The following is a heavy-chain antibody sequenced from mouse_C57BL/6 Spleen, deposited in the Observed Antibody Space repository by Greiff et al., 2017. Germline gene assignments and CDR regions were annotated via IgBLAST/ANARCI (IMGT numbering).Heavy chain of an antibody. J-gene: IGHJ2*01. Sequence: VQLKESGPELVKPGASVKMSCKASGYTFTDYYMHWVKQKPGKGLEWIGEIYPGSGNTYYNEKFKGKATLTADTSSSTAYMQLSSLTSEDSAVYFCVAPEEGLLRRNYWGQGTTLTVSS. D-gene: IGHD2-4*01. CDR1: YTFTDYYM. CDR3: APEEGLLRRNY. V-gene: IGHV1-83*01. CDR2: YPGSGNTY.